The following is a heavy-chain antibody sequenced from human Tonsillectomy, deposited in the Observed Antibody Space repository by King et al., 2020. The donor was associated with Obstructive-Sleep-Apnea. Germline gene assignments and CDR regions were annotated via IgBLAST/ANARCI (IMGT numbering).Heavy chain of an antibody. J-gene: IGHJ6*02. CDR2: ISYDGSNK. Sequence: VQLVESGGGVVQPGRSLRLSCAASGFTFSSYSMHWFRQAPGKGLEWVAVISYDGSNKYYADSVKGRFTISRENSKNTLYLQMNSLRAEDTAVYYCARDLVHIMITFGGDHGMDVWGQGTTVTVPS. V-gene: IGHV3-30-3*01. D-gene: IGHD3-16*01. CDR1: GFTFSSYS. CDR3: ARDLVHIMITFGGDHGMDV.